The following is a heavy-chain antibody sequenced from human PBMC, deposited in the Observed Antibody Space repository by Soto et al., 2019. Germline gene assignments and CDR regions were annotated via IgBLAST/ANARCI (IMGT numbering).Heavy chain of an antibody. Sequence: PSETLSLTCAVSGDSISRNYWWSWVRQPPGKGLEWIGEIYHSGSTNYYPSLRSRVTISVDKSKNQFSLKRNSLTAADTTVYYCARGVTTMGNLVAWFEPWGQGTRVNVSS. CDR2: IYHSGST. CDR3: ARGVTTMGNLVAWFEP. V-gene: IGHV4-4*02. CDR1: GDSISRNYW. D-gene: IGHD5-18*01. J-gene: IGHJ5*02.